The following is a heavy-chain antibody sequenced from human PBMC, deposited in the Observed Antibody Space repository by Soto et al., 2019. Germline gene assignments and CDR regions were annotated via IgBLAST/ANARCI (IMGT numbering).Heavy chain of an antibody. J-gene: IGHJ5*01. V-gene: IGHV3-48*03. D-gene: IGHD3-3*01. CDR2: INGGGDVK. CDR1: GFAFANYE. Sequence: GGSLRLSCAASGFAFANYEMHWVRQAPGKGLNWVAYINGGGDVKYYADSVEGRFTISRDNAKNALFLQMDNLRAEDTAIYYCARLSGDGFWKSYSPYNLFESWGQGALVTVSS. CDR3: ARLSGDGFWKSYSPYNLFES.